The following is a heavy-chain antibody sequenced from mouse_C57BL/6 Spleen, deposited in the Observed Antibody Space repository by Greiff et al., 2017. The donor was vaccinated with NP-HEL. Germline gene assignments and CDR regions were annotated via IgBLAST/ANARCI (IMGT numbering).Heavy chain of an antibody. D-gene: IGHD5-1*01. J-gene: IGHJ2*01. V-gene: IGHV1-50*01. Sequence: VQLQQSGAELVKPGASVKLSCKASGYTFTSYWMQWVKQRPGQGLEWIGEIDPSDSYTNYNQKFKGKATLTVDTSSSTAYMQLSSLTSEDSAVYYCARTYYFDYWGQGTTLTVAS. CDR3: ARTYYFDY. CDR1: GYTFTSYW. CDR2: IDPSDSYT.